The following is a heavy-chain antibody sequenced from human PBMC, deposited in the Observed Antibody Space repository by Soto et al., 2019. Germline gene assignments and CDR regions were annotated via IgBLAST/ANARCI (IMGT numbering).Heavy chain of an antibody. J-gene: IGHJ5*02. CDR1: GDSVSSNSAA. Sequence: SPTLSLTCAISGDSVSSNSAAWNWIRQSPSRGLEWLGRTYYRSKWYNDYAVSVKSRITINPDTSKNQFSLQLNSVTPEDTAVYYCARDRRHLVYSSGWYNWFDLWGQGTLVTVFS. V-gene: IGHV6-1*01. D-gene: IGHD6-19*01. CDR3: ARDRRHLVYSSGWYNWFDL. CDR2: TYYRSKWYN.